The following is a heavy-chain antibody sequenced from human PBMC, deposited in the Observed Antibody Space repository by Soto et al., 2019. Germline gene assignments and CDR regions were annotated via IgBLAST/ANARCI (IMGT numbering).Heavy chain of an antibody. D-gene: IGHD2-2*01. CDR3: AGRDCSTTSCYYLDYYYLDV. Sequence: QVQLQESGPGLVRPSETLSLTCPVSGGPFISYYWTWFRQPPGRGLEGTGYVYYRGGTDYNPSLKSRVTISVDTSKNQFSLKLNSVTAADTAVYYCAGRDCSTTSCYYLDYYYLDVWGRGTTVTVSS. J-gene: IGHJ6*03. V-gene: IGHV4-59*08. CDR1: GGPFISYY. CDR2: VYYRGGT.